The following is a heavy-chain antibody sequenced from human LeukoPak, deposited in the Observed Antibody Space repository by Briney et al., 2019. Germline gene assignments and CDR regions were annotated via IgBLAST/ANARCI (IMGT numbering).Heavy chain of an antibody. V-gene: IGHV3-30*02. D-gene: IGHD5-18*01. Sequence: GGSLRLSCAASGFTFSNYGVHWVRQAPGKGLEWVAFIRYDGSNKYYADSVKGRFTISGDNSKNTLYLQMDSLRAEDTAPYYCAKPLAGYSSAFDYWGQGTLVTVSS. CDR1: GFTFSNYG. J-gene: IGHJ4*02. CDR3: AKPLAGYSSAFDY. CDR2: IRYDGSNK.